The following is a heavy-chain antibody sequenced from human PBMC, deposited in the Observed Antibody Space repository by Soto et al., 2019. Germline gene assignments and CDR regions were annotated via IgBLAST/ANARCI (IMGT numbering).Heavy chain of an antibody. CDR1: GFTFSSYS. CDR3: QRSASRIAVAGPLLWYFEL. Sequence: GGSLRLSCAASGFTFSSYSMNWVRQAPGKGLEWVSSISSSSSYIYYADSVKGRFTISRDNAKNSLYLQMNSLRAEDTAVYYCQRSASRIAVAGPLLWYFELWRRGTLLTASS. J-gene: IGHJ2*01. D-gene: IGHD6-19*01. V-gene: IGHV3-21*01. CDR2: ISSSSSYI.